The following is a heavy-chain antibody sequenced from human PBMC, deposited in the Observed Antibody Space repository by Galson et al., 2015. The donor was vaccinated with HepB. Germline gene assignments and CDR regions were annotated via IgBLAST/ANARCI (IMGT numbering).Heavy chain of an antibody. D-gene: IGHD1-14*01. CDR2: TYYRSKWYT. CDR1: GDSVASTSAA. V-gene: IGHV6-1*01. CDR3: ARDLGRSHPFGP. J-gene: IGHJ5*02. Sequence: CAISGDSVASTSAAWNWIRLSPSRGLEWLGRTYYRSKWYTDYAVSVKSRITINPDTSKNQFSLHLNSVTPEDTAVYYCARDLGRSHPFGPWGQGALVTVSS.